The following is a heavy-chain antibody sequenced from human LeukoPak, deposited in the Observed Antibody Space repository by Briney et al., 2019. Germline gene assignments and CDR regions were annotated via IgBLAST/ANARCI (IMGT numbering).Heavy chain of an antibody. CDR3: ARDKSAGADTGSSFYY. CDR2: ISSSTTTI. D-gene: IGHD3-10*01. V-gene: IGHV3-48*04. J-gene: IGHJ4*02. Sequence: GGSLRLSCAASGFAFNTYSMNWVRQAPGKGLEWVSSISSSTTTIYYADSVKGRFTFSRDNAKNSLYLQMDSLRAEDTAVYYCARDKSAGADTGSSFYYWGQGALVTVSS. CDR1: GFAFNTYS.